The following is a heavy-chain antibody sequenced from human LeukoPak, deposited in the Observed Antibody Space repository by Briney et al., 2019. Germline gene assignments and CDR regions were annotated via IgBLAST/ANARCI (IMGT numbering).Heavy chain of an antibody. V-gene: IGHV3-21*01. Sequence: GGSLRLSCAASGFTFSSYSMNWVRQAPGKGLEWVSSISSSSSYIYYADSVKGRFTISRDNAKNSLYLQMNSLRAEDMAVYYCARVGRAAAEKGYFQHWGQGTLVTVSS. CDR1: GFTFSSYS. J-gene: IGHJ1*01. CDR2: ISSSSSYI. CDR3: ARVGRAAAEKGYFQH. D-gene: IGHD6-13*01.